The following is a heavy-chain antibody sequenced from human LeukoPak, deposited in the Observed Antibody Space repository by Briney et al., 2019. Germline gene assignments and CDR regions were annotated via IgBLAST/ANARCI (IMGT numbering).Heavy chain of an antibody. D-gene: IGHD3-22*01. V-gene: IGHV4-4*09. CDR2: IYASGST. J-gene: IGHJ4*02. CDR1: GGSLSSYY. CDR3: ARATGNYYDSSGYHLDY. Sequence: PSETLSLTCTVSGGSLSSYYWSWIRQPPGKGLEWIGYIYASGSTNYNPSLKSRVTILADTSKNQLSLKLSSVTAADTAVYYCARATGNYYDSSGYHLDYWGQGTLVTVYS.